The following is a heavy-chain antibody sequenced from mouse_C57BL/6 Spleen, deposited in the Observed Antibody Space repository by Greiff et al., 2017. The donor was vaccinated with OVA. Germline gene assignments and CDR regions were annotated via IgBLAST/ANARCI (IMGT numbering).Heavy chain of an antibody. V-gene: IGHV1-26*01. D-gene: IGHD6-5*01. CDR2: INPNNGGT. J-gene: IGHJ2*01. CDR1: GYTFTDYY. Sequence: EVQLQQSGPELVKPGASVKISCKASGYTFTDYYMNWVKQSHGKSLEWIGDINPNNGGTSYNQKFKGKATLTVDKSSSTAYMELRSLTSEDSAVYYCASSYVYYFDYWGQGTTLTVSS. CDR3: ASSYVYYFDY.